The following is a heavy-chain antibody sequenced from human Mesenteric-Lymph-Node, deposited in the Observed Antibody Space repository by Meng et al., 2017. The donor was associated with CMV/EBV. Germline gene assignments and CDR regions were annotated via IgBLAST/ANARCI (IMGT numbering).Heavy chain of an antibody. V-gene: IGHV3-23*01. Sequence: FTFISHARNWVRQAPGKGLEWVTAISGTSENTHYAVSVRGRFAISRDNPTNTLYLQMNGLRAEDTAVYYCAKDSSGWFGNLVNYFDHWGQGILVTVSS. CDR1: FTFISHA. CDR2: ISGTSENT. D-gene: IGHD3-10*01. CDR3: AKDSSGWFGNLVNYFDH. J-gene: IGHJ4*02.